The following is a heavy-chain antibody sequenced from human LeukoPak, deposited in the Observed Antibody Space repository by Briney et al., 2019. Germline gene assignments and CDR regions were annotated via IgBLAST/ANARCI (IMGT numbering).Heavy chain of an antibody. V-gene: IGHV1-2*02. D-gene: IGHD4-17*01. CDR1: GYTFTDYY. CDR3: ARVGPYRATVTPGLGY. Sequence: ASVKVSCKASGYTFTDYYMYWVRQAPGQGLDWMGWINPNSGDTNYAEKFQGRVTMTRDTSISTAYMELRGLKSDDTAVYYCARVGPYRATVTPGLGYWGQGTLVTVFS. CDR2: INPNSGDT. J-gene: IGHJ4*02.